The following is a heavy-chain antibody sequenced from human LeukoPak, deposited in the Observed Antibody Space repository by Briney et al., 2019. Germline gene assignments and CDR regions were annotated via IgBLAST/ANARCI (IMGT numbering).Heavy chain of an antibody. CDR3: ARDIRNYYDSSGYGY. CDR2: ISSSSSYI. CDR1: GFTFSSYS. J-gene: IGHJ4*02. Sequence: GGSLRLSCAASGFTFSSYSMNWVRQAPGKGLEWGSSISSSSSYIYYADSVKGRFTIPRDNAKNSLYLQMNSLRAEDTAVYYCARDIRNYYDSSGYGYWGQGTLVTVSS. V-gene: IGHV3-21*01. D-gene: IGHD3-22*01.